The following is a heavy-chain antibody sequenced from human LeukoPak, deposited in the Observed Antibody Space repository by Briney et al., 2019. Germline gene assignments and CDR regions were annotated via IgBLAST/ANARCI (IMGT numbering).Heavy chain of an antibody. V-gene: IGHV3-21*01. D-gene: IGHD6-13*01. J-gene: IGHJ4*02. CDR2: ISSSSSYI. CDR3: ARPIAAAGTWYFDY. Sequence: GGSLRLSCAASGFTFSSYSMNCVRQAPGKGLEWVSSISSSSSYIYYADSVKGRFTISRDNAKNSLYLQMNSLRAEDTAVYYCARPIAAAGTWYFDYWGQGTLVTVSS. CDR1: GFTFSSYS.